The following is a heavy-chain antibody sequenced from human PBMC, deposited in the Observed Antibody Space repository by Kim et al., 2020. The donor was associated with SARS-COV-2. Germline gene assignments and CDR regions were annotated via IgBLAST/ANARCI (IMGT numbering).Heavy chain of an antibody. V-gene: IGHV3-64D*09. CDR3: VKGRSGGITAAGNY. J-gene: IGHJ4*02. CDR2: ISNNGDST. D-gene: IGHD6-25*01. CDR1: GFTFNNYA. Sequence: GGSLRLSCSASGFTFNNYAMYWVRQAPGKGLDYVSAISNNGDSTYYADSVKGRFSISRDSSKNTLYLQMSSLRVEDTGIYYCVKGRSGGITAAGNYWGQ.